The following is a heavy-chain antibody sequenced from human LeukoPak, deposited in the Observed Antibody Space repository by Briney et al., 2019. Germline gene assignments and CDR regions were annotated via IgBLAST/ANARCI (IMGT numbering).Heavy chain of an antibody. J-gene: IGHJ4*02. CDR3: AKAPRPQTGPLDY. CDR1: GFTFSSYS. CDR2: ISSSSSTI. D-gene: IGHD7-27*01. Sequence: PGGSLRLSCAASGFTFSSYSMNWVRQAPGKGLEWVSYISSSSSTIYYADSVKGRFTISRDNSKNTLYLQMNSLRAEDTAVYYCAKAPRPQTGPLDYWGQGTLVTVSS. V-gene: IGHV3-48*01.